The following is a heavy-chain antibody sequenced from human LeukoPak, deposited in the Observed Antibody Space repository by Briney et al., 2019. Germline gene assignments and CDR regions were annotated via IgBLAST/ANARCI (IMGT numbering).Heavy chain of an antibody. CDR3: AKAKGFGETRPPFDY. D-gene: IGHD3-10*01. Sequence: QSGGSLRLSCAASGFTFSSCGMSWVRQAPGKGLQWVSAISGSGGTTCYADSVKGRFTISRDNSKNTLYLQMNSLRAEDTAVYYCAKAKGFGETRPPFDYWGQGTLVTVSS. V-gene: IGHV3-23*01. J-gene: IGHJ4*02. CDR2: ISGSGGTT. CDR1: GFTFSSCG.